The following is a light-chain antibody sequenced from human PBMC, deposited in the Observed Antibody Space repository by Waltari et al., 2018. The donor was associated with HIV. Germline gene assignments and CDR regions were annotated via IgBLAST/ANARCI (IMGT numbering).Light chain of an antibody. V-gene: IGLV1-47*01. J-gene: IGLJ1*01. CDR1: NSNIGSKD. CDR2: RTN. CDR3: AAWDDTLSSYV. Sequence: QSVLTQPPSASGTPGQRVTISCSGSNSNIGSKDVYWFQHLPGTAPKLLIYRTNQRRSGVPDRLAGSKSGTSASLAISGLRSDDEADYYCAAWDDTLSSYVFGTGTTVTV.